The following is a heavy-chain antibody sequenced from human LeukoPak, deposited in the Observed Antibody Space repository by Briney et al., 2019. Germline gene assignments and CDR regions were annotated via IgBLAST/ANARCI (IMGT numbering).Heavy chain of an antibody. CDR1: GFSFDDYA. V-gene: IGHV3-9*01. Sequence: GGSLRLSCAASGFSFDDYAMHWVRQVPGKGLEWVSGITWNSAPIGYADSVKSRFTISRDNSKNSLYLQMNSLTVEDTAVYYCAKNRSGWYYLDYWGQGTLVTVSS. CDR2: ITWNSAPI. CDR3: AKNRSGWYYLDY. D-gene: IGHD6-19*01. J-gene: IGHJ4*02.